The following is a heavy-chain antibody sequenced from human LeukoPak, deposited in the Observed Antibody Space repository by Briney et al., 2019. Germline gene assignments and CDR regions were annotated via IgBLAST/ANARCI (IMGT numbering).Heavy chain of an antibody. Sequence: SETLSLTCTVSGGSISSGDYYWSWIRQPPGKGLEWIGYIYYSGSTNYNPSLKSRVTISVDTSKNQFSLKLSSVTAADTAVYYCARATDSSGWPYFDYWGQGTLVTVSS. CDR2: IYYSGST. J-gene: IGHJ4*02. D-gene: IGHD6-19*01. CDR1: GGSISSGDYY. CDR3: ARATDSSGWPYFDY. V-gene: IGHV4-61*08.